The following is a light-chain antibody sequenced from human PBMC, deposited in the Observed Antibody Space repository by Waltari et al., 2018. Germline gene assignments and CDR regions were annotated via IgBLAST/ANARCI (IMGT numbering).Light chain of an antibody. V-gene: IGLV1-47*01. CDR3: AAWDDSLSVSYV. J-gene: IGLJ1*01. Sequence: QSVLTQPPSVSGTPGQTVTISCFGTNSNIGRNSVFWYQQLPGTAPKLLIYRDDRRPSGVPDRFCGAKSGTSASLAIRGLRSEDEADYYCAAWDDSLSVSYVFGSGTKVTV. CDR1: NSNIGRNS. CDR2: RDD.